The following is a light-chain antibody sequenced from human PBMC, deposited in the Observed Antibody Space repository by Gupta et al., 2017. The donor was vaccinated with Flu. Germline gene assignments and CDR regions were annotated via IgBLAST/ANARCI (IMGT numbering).Light chain of an antibody. Sequence: EIVLTQSPATLSLSPGERATLSCRASQSVSSYLAWYQQKPGQAPRLLIYDASNRATGSPARWIGSGSCADYTPLIISLEAEEYAVEYCWQRRNMSPRTFGQGTRLEIK. V-gene: IGKV3-11*01. CDR3: WQRRNMSPRT. J-gene: IGKJ5*01. CDR1: QSVSSY. CDR2: DAS.